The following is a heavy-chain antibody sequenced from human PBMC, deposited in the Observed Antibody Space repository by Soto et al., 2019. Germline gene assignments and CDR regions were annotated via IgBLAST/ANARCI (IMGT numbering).Heavy chain of an antibody. CDR2: ISAAGDP. J-gene: IGHJ6*02. V-gene: IGHV3-13*05. Sequence: EVQLVESGGGLVQPGGSLRLSCEAAGFTFRTYDMHWVRQGTGKGLEWVSGISAAGDPDYADSVEGRFTISRENAQNSFFLQMNSLRVGDTVVYYCARTDRDFYGLDVWGQGTAVIVSS. CDR3: ARTDRDFYGLDV. CDR1: GFTFRTYD.